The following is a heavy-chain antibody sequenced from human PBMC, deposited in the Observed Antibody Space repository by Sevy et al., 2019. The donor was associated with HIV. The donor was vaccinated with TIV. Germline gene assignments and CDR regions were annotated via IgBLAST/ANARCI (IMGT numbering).Heavy chain of an antibody. CDR1: GYTFTSYY. CDR3: AREGDFWSGYSWFDP. J-gene: IGHJ5*02. Sequence: ASVKVSCKGSGYTFTSYYMHWVRQAPGQGLEWMGRINPNSGGINYAQMFQGRVTMTRDTSISTAYMELSRLRSDDTAVYYCAREGDFWSGYSWFDPWGQGTLVTVSS. CDR2: INPNSGGI. D-gene: IGHD3-3*01. V-gene: IGHV1-2*06.